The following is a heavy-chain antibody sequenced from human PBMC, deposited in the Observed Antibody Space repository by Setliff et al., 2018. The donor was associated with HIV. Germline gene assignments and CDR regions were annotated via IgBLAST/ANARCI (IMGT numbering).Heavy chain of an antibody. CDR1: GYTFTGYY. D-gene: IGHD1-26*01. Sequence: ASVKVSCKASGYTFTGYYIYWVRQAPGQGLEWMGWINPHSGGTNYAQKFQNRVTMTTDTSTSTAYMELRSLRSDDTAVYYCARDLFTVPSREGYDYWGQGTLVTVSS. J-gene: IGHJ4*02. CDR3: ARDLFTVPSREGYDY. CDR2: INPHSGGT. V-gene: IGHV1-2*02.